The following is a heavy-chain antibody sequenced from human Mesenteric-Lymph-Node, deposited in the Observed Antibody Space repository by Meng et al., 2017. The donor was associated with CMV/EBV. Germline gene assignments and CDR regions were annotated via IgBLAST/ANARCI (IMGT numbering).Heavy chain of an antibody. CDR2: ISGGSYTI. J-gene: IGHJ3*02. CDR1: GFTFSRYR. D-gene: IGHD1-7*01. CDR3: ARDRGTTVPNDVFDI. V-gene: IGHV3-48*04. Sequence: GESLKISCAASGFTFSRYRMNWVRQAPGKGLEWISYISGGSYTIYYADSVKGRFTISRDNAKNSLYLQMNSLRAEDTAVYYCARDRGTTVPNDVFDIWGQGTTVTVSS.